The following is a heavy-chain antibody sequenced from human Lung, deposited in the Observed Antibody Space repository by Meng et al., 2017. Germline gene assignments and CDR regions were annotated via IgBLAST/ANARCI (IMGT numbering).Heavy chain of an antibody. Sequence: VQVGQVGAEVKKPGASVKVSCKPSGYNFPDYYIHWVRRAPGQGLEWMGRINPKSGDTHYAQKFQARVTMTGDTSISTAYMELSGLRSDDTAMYYCARDEDISAAGKLFGDYWGQGTLVTVSS. D-gene: IGHD6-25*01. CDR2: INPKSGDT. V-gene: IGHV1-2*06. J-gene: IGHJ4*02. CDR3: ARDEDISAAGKLFGDY. CDR1: GYNFPDYY.